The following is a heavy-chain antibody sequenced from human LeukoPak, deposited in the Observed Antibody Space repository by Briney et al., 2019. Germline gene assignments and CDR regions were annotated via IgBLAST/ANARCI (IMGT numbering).Heavy chain of an antibody. Sequence: SETLSLTCTVSGGSISSYYWSWIRQPPGKGLEWIGEINHSGSTNYNPSLKSRVTISVDTSKNQFSLKLSSVTAADTAVYYCARGYLDIVVVVAAGGYFDYWGQGTLVTVSS. CDR3: ARGYLDIVVVVAAGGYFDY. V-gene: IGHV4-34*01. J-gene: IGHJ4*02. CDR2: INHSGST. D-gene: IGHD2-15*01. CDR1: GGSISSYY.